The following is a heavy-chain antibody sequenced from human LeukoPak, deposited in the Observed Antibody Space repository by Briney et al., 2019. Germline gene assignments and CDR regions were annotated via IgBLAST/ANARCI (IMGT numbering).Heavy chain of an antibody. CDR2: IYHSGST. CDR3: ASFRYDILTGVDY. V-gene: IGHV4-4*02. Sequence: SGTLSLTCAVSGGSISSSNWWRWVRQPPGKGLEWIGEIYHSGSTNYNPSLKSRVTISVDKSKNQFSLKLSSVTAADTAVYYCASFRYDILTGVDYWGQGTLVTVSS. CDR1: GGSISSSNW. J-gene: IGHJ4*02. D-gene: IGHD3-9*01.